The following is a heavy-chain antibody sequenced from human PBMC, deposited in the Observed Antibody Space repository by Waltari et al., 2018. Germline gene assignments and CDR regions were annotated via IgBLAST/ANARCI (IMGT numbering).Heavy chain of an antibody. Sequence: QLQLQESGPGLVKPSETLSLTCTVSGGSIRSSSYYWGWIRQPPGKGLEWIGSIYYSGSTYYNPSLKSRVTISVDTSKNQFSLKLSSVTAADTAVYYCARLGGRHGRPPAWGQGTLVTVSS. CDR3: ARLGGRHGRPPA. CDR1: GGSIRSSSYY. J-gene: IGHJ4*02. D-gene: IGHD3-16*01. CDR2: IYYSGST. V-gene: IGHV4-39*01.